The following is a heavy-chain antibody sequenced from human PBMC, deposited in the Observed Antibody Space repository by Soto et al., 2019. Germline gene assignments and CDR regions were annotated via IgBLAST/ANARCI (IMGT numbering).Heavy chain of an antibody. Sequence: GGSLRLSCAASGFTFSSYEMNWVRQAPGKGLEWVSYISSSGSTIYYADSVKGRFTISRDNAKNSLYLQMNSLRAEDTAVYYCERDSVTKFGGVPRWFDPWVQRTLVTVSS. CDR1: GFTFSSYE. CDR2: ISSSGSTI. CDR3: ERDSVTKFGGVPRWFDP. J-gene: IGHJ5*02. V-gene: IGHV3-48*03. D-gene: IGHD3-16*01.